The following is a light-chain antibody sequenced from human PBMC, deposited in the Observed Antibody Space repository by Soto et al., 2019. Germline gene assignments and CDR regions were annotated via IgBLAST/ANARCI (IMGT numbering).Light chain of an antibody. V-gene: IGKV3-20*01. CDR3: QQYGIAPWT. CDR2: GAS. J-gene: IGKJ1*01. CDR1: QSVSRNF. Sequence: EIVVTQSPGTLSLSPGERATLSCRASQSVSRNFLAWYQQRPGQAPRLLIHGASSRAAGVPDRFSGSGSGTDFTLTISRLEPDDFAVYYCQQYGIAPWTFGQGTKVEIK.